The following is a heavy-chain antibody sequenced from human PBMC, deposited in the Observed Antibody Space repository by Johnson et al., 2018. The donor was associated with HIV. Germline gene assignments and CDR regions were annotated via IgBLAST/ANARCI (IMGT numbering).Heavy chain of an antibody. J-gene: IGHJ3*02. CDR3: ARDIMITFGGNAFDI. Sequence: QVYLVESGGGVVQPGRSLRLSCAASGFTFSNYGMAWVRQAPGQGLEWVTVISFAGVKKYYADSVKCRFTISRDNSMNTLYLQMNSLRAEDSAVYYCARDIMITFGGNAFDIWGQGTMVTVSS. CDR2: ISFAGVKK. CDR1: GFTFSNYG. D-gene: IGHD3-16*01. V-gene: IGHV3-30*03.